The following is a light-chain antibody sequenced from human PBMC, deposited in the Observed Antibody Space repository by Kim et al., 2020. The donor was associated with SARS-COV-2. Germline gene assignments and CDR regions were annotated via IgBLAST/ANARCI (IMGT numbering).Light chain of an antibody. CDR2: GKN. V-gene: IGLV3-19*01. J-gene: IGLJ2*01. CDR3: NSRDNSDNHVL. CDR1: SLRSYY. Sequence: SSELTQDPVVSVALGQTVRITCQGDSLRSYYATWYQQKPGQAPLLVIYGKNNRPSGIPDRFSGSSSGSTASLTITGAQAEEEADYYCNSRDNSDNHVLFGGGTKLTVL.